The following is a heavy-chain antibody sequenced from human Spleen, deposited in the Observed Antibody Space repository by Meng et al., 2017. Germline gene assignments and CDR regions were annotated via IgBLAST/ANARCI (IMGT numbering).Heavy chain of an antibody. CDR3: ARTLDIVVVPAAIWRSRTAPVGYYCGMDV. Sequence: ASVKVSCKASGYTFTSYDINWVRQATGQGLEWMGWMNPNSGNTGYAQKFQGRVTITRDTSISTAYMELSSLRSEDTAVDYCARTLDIVVVPAAIWRSRTAPVGYYCGMDVWGQGTTVTVSS. CDR1: GYTFTSYD. D-gene: IGHD2-2*03. CDR2: MNPNSGNT. V-gene: IGHV1-8*03. J-gene: IGHJ6*02.